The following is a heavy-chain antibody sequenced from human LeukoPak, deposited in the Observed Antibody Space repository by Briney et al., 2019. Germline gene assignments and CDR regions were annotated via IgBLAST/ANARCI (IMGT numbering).Heavy chain of an antibody. CDR1: GYTFTSYY. Sequence: ASVKVSCKASGYTFTSYYMHWVRQAPGQGLEWMGIINPSGGSTSYAQKFQGRVTMTTDTSTSTAYMELRSLRSDDTAVYYCARALYDILTGYYFDYWGQGTLVTVSS. V-gene: IGHV1-46*01. J-gene: IGHJ4*02. CDR3: ARALYDILTGYYFDY. CDR2: INPSGGST. D-gene: IGHD3-9*01.